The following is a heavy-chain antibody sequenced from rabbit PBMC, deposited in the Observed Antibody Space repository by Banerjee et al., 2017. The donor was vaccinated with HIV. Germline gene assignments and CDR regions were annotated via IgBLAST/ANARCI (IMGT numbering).Heavy chain of an antibody. J-gene: IGHJ4*01. CDR1: GFTLSSYY. CDR3: ARDGAGGSYFAL. D-gene: IGHD8-1*01. Sequence: QLKESGGGLVQPGGSLKLSCKASGFTLSSYYMNWVRQAPGKGLEWIGYIDPVFGITYYANWVNGRFSISRENAQNTVFLQMTSLTAADTATYFCARDGAGGSYFALGGPGTLVTVS. CDR2: IDPVFGIT. V-gene: IGHV1S7*01.